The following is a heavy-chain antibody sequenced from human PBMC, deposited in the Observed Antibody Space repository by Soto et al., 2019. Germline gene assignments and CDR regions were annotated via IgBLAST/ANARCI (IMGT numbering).Heavy chain of an antibody. CDR3: ANTGYSSSWYDY. V-gene: IGHV3-23*01. CDR1: GFTFSSYA. D-gene: IGHD6-13*01. CDR2: ISGSGGST. J-gene: IGHJ4*02. Sequence: EVQLLESGGGLVQPGGSLRLSCAASGFTFSSYAMSWVRQAPGKGLEWVSAISGSGGSTYYADSVKGRFTISRDNSKNTLYLQMNSLRAEDTAVYYFANTGYSSSWYDYWGQGTLVTVSS.